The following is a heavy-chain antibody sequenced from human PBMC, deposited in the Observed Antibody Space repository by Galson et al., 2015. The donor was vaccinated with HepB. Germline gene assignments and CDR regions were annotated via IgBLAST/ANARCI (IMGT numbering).Heavy chain of an antibody. Sequence: SLRLSCAASGFTFSDYYMSWIRQAPGKGLEWVSYISSSSSYTNYADSVKGRFTISRDNAKNSLYLQMNSLRAEDTAVYYCARDLSAGNYYYYGMDVWGQGTTVTVSS. J-gene: IGHJ6*02. CDR3: ARDLSAGNYYYYGMDV. CDR2: ISSSSSYT. D-gene: IGHD6-13*01. CDR1: GFTFSDYY. V-gene: IGHV3-11*06.